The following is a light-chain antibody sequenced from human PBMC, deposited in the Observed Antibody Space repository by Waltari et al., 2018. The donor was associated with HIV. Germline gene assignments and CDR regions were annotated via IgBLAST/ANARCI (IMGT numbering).Light chain of an antibody. CDR1: SGSIANSY. CDR2: EDN. J-gene: IGLJ2*01. V-gene: IGLV6-57*04. Sequence: NFMLTQPHPVSESPGETVTISCTRRSGSIANSYVQWYQQRPGSAPTTLIYEDNKRPSGVPDRFSGSNDSTSNSASLTVSGLKTEDEADCYCQSYYLSIVVFGGGTKLTVL. CDR3: QSYYLSIVV.